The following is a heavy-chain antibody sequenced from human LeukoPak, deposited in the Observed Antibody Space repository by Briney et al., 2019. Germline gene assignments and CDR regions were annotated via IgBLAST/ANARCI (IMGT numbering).Heavy chain of an antibody. CDR1: GFTFSSYA. CDR2: ISSNGGST. D-gene: IGHD6-19*01. J-gene: IGHJ6*02. Sequence: GGSLRLSCAASGFTFSSYAMHWVRQAPGKGLEYVSAISSNGGSTYYANSVKGRFTISRDNSKNTLYLQMGSLRAEDMAVYYCARDRFHDPVADYYYYYGMDVRGQGTTVTVSS. CDR3: ARDRFHDPVADYYYYYGMDV. V-gene: IGHV3-64*01.